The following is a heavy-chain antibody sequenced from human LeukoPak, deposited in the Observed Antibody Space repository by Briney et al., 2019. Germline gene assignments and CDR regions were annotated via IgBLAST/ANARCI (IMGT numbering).Heavy chain of an antibody. V-gene: IGHV3-7*01. D-gene: IGHD1-26*01. Sequence: PGGSLRLSCAASGFTFRTYWMSWIRQAPGKEPEWVADISQDGSEEYYLQSVRGRFTVSRDNAQNAVFLQMTNLRADDTAVYYCARWKMELQRNAFDFWGQGTVVTVSS. CDR1: GFTFRTYW. CDR3: ARWKMELQRNAFDF. CDR2: ISQDGSEE. J-gene: IGHJ3*01.